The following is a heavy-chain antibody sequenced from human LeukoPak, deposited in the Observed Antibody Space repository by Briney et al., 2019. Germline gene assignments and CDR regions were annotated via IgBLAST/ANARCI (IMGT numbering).Heavy chain of an antibody. CDR2: IYYSGST. V-gene: IGHV4-59*01. D-gene: IGHD4-17*01. Sequence: SETLSLTCTVSGGSISSYYWSWIRRPPGKGLEWIGYIYYSGSTNYNPSLKSRVTISVDTSKNQFSLKLSSVTAADTAVYYCASHYGDYGYFQHWGQGTLVTVSS. J-gene: IGHJ1*01. CDR1: GGSISSYY. CDR3: ASHYGDYGYFQH.